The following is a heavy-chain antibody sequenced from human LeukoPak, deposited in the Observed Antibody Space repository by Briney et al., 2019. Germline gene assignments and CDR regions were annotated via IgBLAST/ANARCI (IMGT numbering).Heavy chain of an antibody. CDR1: GFTFSSYW. Sequence: GGSLRLSCAASGFTFSSYWMNWARQAPGKGLEWVASINHNGNVNYYVDSVKGRFTISRDNAKNTLYLQMSNLRAEDTAVYYCAKDSVVVPAAYFDYWGQGTLVTVSS. CDR3: AKDSVVVPAAYFDY. V-gene: IGHV3-7*03. CDR2: INHNGNVN. J-gene: IGHJ4*02. D-gene: IGHD2-2*01.